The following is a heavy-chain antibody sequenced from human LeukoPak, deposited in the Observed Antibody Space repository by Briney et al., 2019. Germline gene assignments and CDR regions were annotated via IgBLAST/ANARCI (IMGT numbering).Heavy chain of an antibody. D-gene: IGHD4-11*01. CDR1: GGSISSSSYY. CDR3: ARLLRLQSFDY. V-gene: IGHV4-39*01. J-gene: IGHJ4*02. Sequence: PSETLSLTCTVSGGSISSSSYYWGWIRQPPGKGLEWIGSIYYSGSTYYNPSLKSRVTISVDTSKNQFSLKLSSVAAADTAVYYCARLLRLQSFDYWGQGTLVTVSS. CDR2: IYYSGST.